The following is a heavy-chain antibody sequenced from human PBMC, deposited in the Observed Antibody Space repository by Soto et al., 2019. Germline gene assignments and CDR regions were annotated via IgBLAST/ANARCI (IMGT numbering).Heavy chain of an antibody. Sequence: QVQLVESGGGVVQPGRSLRLSCAASGFTFSSYGMHWVRQAPGKGLEWVAVIWYDGSNKYYADSVKGRFTISRDNSKNTLYLQMNSLRAEDTAVYYCARDWSIAAAGLTYSQHWGQGTLVTVSS. CDR3: ARDWSIAAAGLTYSQH. CDR1: GFTFSSYG. V-gene: IGHV3-33*01. J-gene: IGHJ1*01. D-gene: IGHD6-13*01. CDR2: IWYDGSNK.